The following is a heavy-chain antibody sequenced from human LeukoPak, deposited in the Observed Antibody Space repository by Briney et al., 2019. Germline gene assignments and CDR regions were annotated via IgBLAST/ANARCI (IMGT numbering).Heavy chain of an antibody. Sequence: GRSLRLSCAASGFTFSNYGMHWVRQAPGKGLEWVAVISYDESDKYYADSVKGRFTISRDNSKNTLYLQLNSLRVEDTAVYYCARGHYDVLAASYKWTPDYWGQGTLVTVSS. CDR3: ARGHYDVLAASYKWTPDY. CDR2: ISYDESDK. V-gene: IGHV3-30*03. D-gene: IGHD3-9*01. CDR1: GFTFSNYG. J-gene: IGHJ4*02.